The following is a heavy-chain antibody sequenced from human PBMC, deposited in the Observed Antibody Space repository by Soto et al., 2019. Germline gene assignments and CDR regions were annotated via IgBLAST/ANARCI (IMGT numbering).Heavy chain of an antibody. CDR3: ARQGSHGAYVYYPMDV. V-gene: IGHV5-51*01. CDR2: FYPGDSDT. CDR1: VYRFNSYW. J-gene: IGHJ6*02. Sequence: GESQMICWTGSVYRFNSYWIGWVRQMPVKGLECIGMFYPGDSDTTYSPSFQGQVTMSADKSISTAYLEWNSLKASDTATYYGARQGSHGAYVYYPMDVWGQGTTVTVSS. D-gene: IGHD3-16*01.